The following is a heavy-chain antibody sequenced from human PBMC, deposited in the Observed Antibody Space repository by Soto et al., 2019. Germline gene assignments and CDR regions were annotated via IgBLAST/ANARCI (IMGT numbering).Heavy chain of an antibody. J-gene: IGHJ4*02. D-gene: IGHD3-22*01. V-gene: IGHV3-33*01. CDR2: ISFDGSNK. CDR3: ARATLDYYDTSGYLY. CDR1: GFTFRSYG. Sequence: QVQLVESGGGVVQPRRSLRLSCAASGFTFRSYGMHWVRQAPGKGLEWVAVISFDGSNKYYADSVKGRFTVSRDNSKNTLDLQMNSLRVEDTAVYYCARATLDYYDTSGYLYWGQGTLVTVSS.